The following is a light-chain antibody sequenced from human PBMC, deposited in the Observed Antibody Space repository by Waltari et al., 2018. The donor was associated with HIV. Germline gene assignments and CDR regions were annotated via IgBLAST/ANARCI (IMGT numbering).Light chain of an antibody. CDR3: HQYFNTPLT. CDR1: QSVFYSSNNKDY. Sequence: SSQSVFYSSNNKDYLAWYQVRPGQPPNLLIYWASTRESGVPDRFSGSGSGTNFTLTITSLQAEDVATYYCHQYFNTPLTFGGGTTVEI. CDR2: WAS. V-gene: IGKV4-1*01. J-gene: IGKJ4*01.